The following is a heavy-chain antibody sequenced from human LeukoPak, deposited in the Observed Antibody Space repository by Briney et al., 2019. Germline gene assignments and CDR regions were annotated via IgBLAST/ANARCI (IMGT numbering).Heavy chain of an antibody. J-gene: IGHJ3*02. Sequence: PSETLSLTCTVSGGSISSSSYYWGWIRQPPGKGLEWIGSIYYSGSTYYNPSLKSRVTISVDTSKNQFSLKLSSVTAADTAVYYCARGKTYYDILTGYSVDAFGIWGQGTMVTVSS. CDR2: IYYSGST. CDR3: ARGKTYYDILTGYSVDAFGI. V-gene: IGHV4-39*01. CDR1: GGSISSSSYY. D-gene: IGHD3-9*01.